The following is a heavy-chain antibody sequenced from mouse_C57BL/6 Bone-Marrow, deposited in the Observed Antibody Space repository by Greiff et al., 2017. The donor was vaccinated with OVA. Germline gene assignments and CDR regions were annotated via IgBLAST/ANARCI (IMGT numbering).Heavy chain of an antibody. Sequence: EVKLVESGGGLVKPGGSLKLSCAASGFTFSSYAMSWVRQTPEKRLEWVATISDGGSYTYYPDNVKGRFTISRDNAKNNLYLQMSHLKSEDTAMYYCAIYYSNYGAMDYWGQGTSVTVSS. J-gene: IGHJ4*01. CDR3: AIYYSNYGAMDY. D-gene: IGHD2-5*01. CDR2: ISDGGSYT. V-gene: IGHV5-4*03. CDR1: GFTFSSYA.